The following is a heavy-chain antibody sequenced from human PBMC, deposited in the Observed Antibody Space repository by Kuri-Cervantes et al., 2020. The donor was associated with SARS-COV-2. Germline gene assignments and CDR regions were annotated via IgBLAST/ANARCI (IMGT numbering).Heavy chain of an antibody. J-gene: IGHJ5*02. V-gene: IGHV4-59*01. CDR2: IYYSGST. CDR3: AREGGYRWFDP. Sequence: GSLRLSCTVSGGSISSYYWSWIRQPPGKGLEWIGYIYYSGSTNYNPSLKSRVTISVDTSKNQFSLKLSSVTAADTAVYYCAREGGYRWFDPWGQGTLVTVSS. CDR1: GGSISSYY. D-gene: IGHD5-12*01.